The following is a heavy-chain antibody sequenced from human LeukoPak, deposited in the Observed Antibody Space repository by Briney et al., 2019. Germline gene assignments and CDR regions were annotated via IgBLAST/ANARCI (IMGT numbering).Heavy chain of an antibody. Sequence: GGSLILSYAASGFTFSSYGMHWVRQAPGKGLEGVAFIRYDGSNKYYADSVKGRFTISRDNSKNTLYLQMNSLRAEDTAVYYCAGRSDFWSGYLVLNDYWGQGTLVTVSS. CDR1: GFTFSSYG. CDR3: AGRSDFWSGYLVLNDY. J-gene: IGHJ4*02. CDR2: IRYDGSNK. V-gene: IGHV3-30*02. D-gene: IGHD3-3*01.